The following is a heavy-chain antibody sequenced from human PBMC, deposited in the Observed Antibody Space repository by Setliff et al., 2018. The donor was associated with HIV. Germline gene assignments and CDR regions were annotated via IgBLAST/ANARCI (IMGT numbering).Heavy chain of an antibody. V-gene: IGHV4-4*08. CDR3: ARRRCSAASCPDNSWNWLDP. CDR2: IYTSGDT. D-gene: IGHD2-15*01. Sequence: SETLSLTCTVSGGSISSYYWSWIRQPPGKGLEWIGYIYTSGDTNYNPSLKSRVTISADMSKNQFSLKLSSVTAADTAMYYCARRRCSAASCPDNSWNWLDPWGQGTLVTVSS. CDR1: GGSISSYY. J-gene: IGHJ5*02.